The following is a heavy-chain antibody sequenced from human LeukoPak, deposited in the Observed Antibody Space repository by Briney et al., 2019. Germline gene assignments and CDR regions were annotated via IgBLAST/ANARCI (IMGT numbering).Heavy chain of an antibody. V-gene: IGHV4-4*07. D-gene: IGHD3-10*01. CDR2: IYTGGST. Sequence: PSETLSLTCTVSGGSISSYYWSWIRQPAGKGLEWIGRIYTGGSTNYNPSLKSRVTISVDTSKNQFSLKLSSVTAADTAVYYCARNQRITMVREAGAFDIWGQGTMVTVSS. CDR3: ARNQRITMVREAGAFDI. CDR1: GGSISSYY. J-gene: IGHJ3*02.